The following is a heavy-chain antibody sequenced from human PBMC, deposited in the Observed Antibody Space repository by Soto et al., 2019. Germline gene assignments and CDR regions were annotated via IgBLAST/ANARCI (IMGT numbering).Heavy chain of an antibody. J-gene: IGHJ5*02. Sequence: PGESLKISCKGSGYSFTHYWIGWVRQMPGKGLEWMGIIYPGDSKTTYSPSFQGQVTISVDKSITTAYLQWSSLKASDTAMYYCARSSRLWFNDVCYTGYFDPWGPGTPVTVSS. D-gene: IGHD2-8*01. CDR3: ARSSRLWFNDVCYTGYFDP. V-gene: IGHV5-51*01. CDR1: GYSFTHYW. CDR2: IYPGDSKT.